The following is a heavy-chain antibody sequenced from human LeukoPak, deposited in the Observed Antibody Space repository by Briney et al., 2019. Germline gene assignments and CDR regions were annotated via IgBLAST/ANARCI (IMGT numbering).Heavy chain of an antibody. Sequence: GGSLRLSCAASGFTFSSYAMNWVRQAPGKGLEWVSAISGSGGNTYYADSVKGRFTISRDNSKNTLYLQMNSLRAEDTAEYYCAKGSSPFDYWGQGTLVTVSS. CDR3: AKGSSPFDY. CDR1: GFTFSSYA. J-gene: IGHJ4*02. V-gene: IGHV3-23*01. CDR2: ISGSGGNT. D-gene: IGHD6-13*01.